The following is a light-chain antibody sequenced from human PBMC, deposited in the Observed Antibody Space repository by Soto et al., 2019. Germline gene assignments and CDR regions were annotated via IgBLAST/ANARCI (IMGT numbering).Light chain of an antibody. Sequence: IQMTQSPTSVSASVGYRVTITCRASQDIGTWLAWFQQKPGKAPQLLISSTSSLQSGVPSRFSGSGSGTDFTLTISGLQPEDFATYYCQQANSFLFTFGPGTKVDIK. V-gene: IGKV1-12*01. J-gene: IGKJ3*01. CDR3: QQANSFLFT. CDR1: QDIGTW. CDR2: STS.